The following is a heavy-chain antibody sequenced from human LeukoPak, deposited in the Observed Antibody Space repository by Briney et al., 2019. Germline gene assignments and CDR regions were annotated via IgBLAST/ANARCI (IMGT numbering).Heavy chain of an antibody. Sequence: PGRSLRLSCTASGFTFGDYAMSWVRQAPGKGLEWVAFIRSKAYGVTTEYAASVKGRFTISRDDSKSIAYLQMNSLKSEDTAVYYCTREPPRQSDYWGQGTLVTVSS. CDR1: GFTFGDYA. V-gene: IGHV3-49*04. D-gene: IGHD5-24*01. CDR2: IRSKAYGVTT. CDR3: TREPPRQSDY. J-gene: IGHJ4*02.